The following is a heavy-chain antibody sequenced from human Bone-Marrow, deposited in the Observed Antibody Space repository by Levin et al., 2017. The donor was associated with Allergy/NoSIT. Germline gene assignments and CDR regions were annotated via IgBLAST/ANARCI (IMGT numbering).Heavy chain of an antibody. Sequence: PGGSLRLSCAASGFIFSTYGMYWVRQPPGKGLEWVSVIWHDGSKKYYTDSVKGRFTISRDNSKNTLYLQMKRLRVEDTAVYYCARDGAYKDFWSGYFDPSPYYYSGMDFWGQGTTVTVSS. CDR3: ARDGAYKDFWSGYFDPSPYYYSGMDF. CDR1: GFIFSTYG. D-gene: IGHD3-3*01. CDR2: IWHDGSKK. J-gene: IGHJ6*02. V-gene: IGHV3-33*01.